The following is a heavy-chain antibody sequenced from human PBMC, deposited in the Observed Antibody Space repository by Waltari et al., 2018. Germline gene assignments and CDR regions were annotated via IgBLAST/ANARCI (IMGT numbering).Heavy chain of an antibody. Sequence: EVQLVESGGNVAQPGGSVRLSCAASGFDFNRIAMSWVRQIPGKGMEWVSVMGGSGAHKDYADSVKGRFTISRDNTKNTLYLQMNRLRIDDTGIYFCAKYGLGGVISHWGQGTVVRVSS. J-gene: IGHJ4*02. CDR2: MGGSGAHK. CDR3: AKYGLGGVISH. V-gene: IGHV3-23*04. D-gene: IGHD3-16*02. CDR1: GFDFNRIA.